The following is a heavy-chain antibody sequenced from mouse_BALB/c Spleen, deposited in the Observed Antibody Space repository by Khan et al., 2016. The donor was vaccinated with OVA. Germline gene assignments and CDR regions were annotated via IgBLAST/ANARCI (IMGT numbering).Heavy chain of an antibody. CDR1: GYSITSGYV. J-gene: IGHJ2*01. CDR3: ARTARIKY. D-gene: IGHD1-2*01. Sequence: EVKLLESGPGLVKPSQSLSLTCTVTGYSITSGYVWNWIRQFQGNKLEWMGYISYSGSTNYNQSLKSRISITRDTSKNQFFLQLNSVTTEDTATYSCARTARIKYWGQGTTLTVSS. V-gene: IGHV3-2*02. CDR2: ISYSGST.